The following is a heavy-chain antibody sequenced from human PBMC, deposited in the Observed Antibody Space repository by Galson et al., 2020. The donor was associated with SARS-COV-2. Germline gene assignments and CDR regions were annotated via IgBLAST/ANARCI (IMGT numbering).Heavy chain of an antibody. V-gene: IGHV4-34*01. D-gene: IGHD5-18*01. J-gene: IGHJ6*02. CDR1: GGSFSDSY. CDR3: ARLMDTAMVIPGYYYKGMDV. Sequence: SETLSLTCAVYGGSFSDSYWSWIRQPPGKGLEWIGEINQSGRTNYNPSLKSRVTISVDTSKSQFSLKLSSVTAADTAVYYCARLMDTAMVIPGYYYKGMDVWGQGTTVTVSS. CDR2: INQSGRT.